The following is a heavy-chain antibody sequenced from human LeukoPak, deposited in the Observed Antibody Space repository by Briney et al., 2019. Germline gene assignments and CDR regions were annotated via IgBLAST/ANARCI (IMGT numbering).Heavy chain of an antibody. J-gene: IGHJ4*02. CDR3: ASNEGLGATYFDY. CDR1: VYTFTSYG. D-gene: IGHD1-26*01. V-gene: IGHV1-18*01. CDR2: ISAYNGNT. Sequence: GGSVNVSCKASVYTFTSYGISGVREAPGQGGEWVGWISAYNGNTHYAQKLQGRVTMTTDTSTSTAYMELRSLRSDDTAVYYCASNEGLGATYFDYWGQGTLVTVSS.